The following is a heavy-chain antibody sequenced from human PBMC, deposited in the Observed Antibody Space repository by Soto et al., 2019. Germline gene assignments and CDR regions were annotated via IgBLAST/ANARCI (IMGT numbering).Heavy chain of an antibody. V-gene: IGHV4-39*01. CDR2: IYYSGST. CDR3: ARHRLRSGQWLQSGNWFDP. D-gene: IGHD6-19*01. J-gene: IGHJ5*02. CDR1: GGSIGNSSHY. Sequence: QLQLQESGPGLVKTSETLSLTCTVSGGSIGNSSHYWGWIRQLPGKGLEWIASIYYSGSTYYNPSLKSRVTMSVDTSKNHFSLNLTSVTAADTAVYYCARHRLRSGQWLQSGNWFDPWGQGTLVAVSS.